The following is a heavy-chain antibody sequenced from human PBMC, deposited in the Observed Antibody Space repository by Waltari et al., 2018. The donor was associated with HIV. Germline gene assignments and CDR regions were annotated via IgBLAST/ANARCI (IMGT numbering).Heavy chain of an antibody. V-gene: IGHV3-72*01. D-gene: IGHD6-19*01. CDR3: ARSSSGWPFDY. CDR1: GFTSRAQY. CDR2: TRNKANSYTT. Sequence: EVQLVESGGGLVQPGGSLRLSCAASGFTSRAQYLDWVRPAPGKGLEWVGRTRNKANSYTTEYAASVKGRFTISRDDSKNSLDLQMNSLKTEDTAVYYFARSSSGWPFDYWGQGTLVTVSS. J-gene: IGHJ4*02.